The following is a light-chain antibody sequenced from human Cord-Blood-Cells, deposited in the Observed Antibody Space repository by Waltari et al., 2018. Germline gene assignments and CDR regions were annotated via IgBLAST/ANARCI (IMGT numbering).Light chain of an antibody. CDR1: NIGCKS. CDR2: DDS. V-gene: IGLV3-21*04. Sequence: SYVVTKPPSVSAAPGKTARITCWGNNIGCKSVNWYQQKPGEAPVLVIYDDSDRPSGIPERFSGSNSGNTATLTISRVEAGDEAEYYSQVWDSSSDNYVFGTGTRVTVL. J-gene: IGLJ1*01. CDR3: QVWDSSSDNYV.